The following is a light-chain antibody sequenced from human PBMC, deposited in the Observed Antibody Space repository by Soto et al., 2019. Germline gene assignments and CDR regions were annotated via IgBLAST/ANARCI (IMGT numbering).Light chain of an antibody. J-gene: IGKJ1*01. CDR2: DAS. Sequence: DIQMTQSPSSLSASVGDRVTITCQASQDINNYLNWYQQKPGRAPKLLIYDASNLETGVPSRFSGSGSGTDFTFAISSLQPEDIATYYCQQDINYPWTFGQGTKVDIK. CDR3: QQDINYPWT. V-gene: IGKV1-33*01. CDR1: QDINNY.